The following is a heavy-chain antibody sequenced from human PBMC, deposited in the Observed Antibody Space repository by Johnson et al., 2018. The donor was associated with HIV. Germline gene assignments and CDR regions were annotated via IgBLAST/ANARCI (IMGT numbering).Heavy chain of an antibody. Sequence: VQLVESGGDLVKPGGFLRLSCAASGITFSDAWMTWVRQAPGKGLEWVGRVKSKTDGGTIDYAAPVKGRFTISGDDSKNTLYLQMNSLKTEDTAVYYCATFGGGSFHAFDIWGQGTMVTVSS. V-gene: IGHV3-15*01. CDR3: ATFGGGSFHAFDI. D-gene: IGHD1-26*01. J-gene: IGHJ3*02. CDR1: GITFSDAW. CDR2: VKSKTDGGTI.